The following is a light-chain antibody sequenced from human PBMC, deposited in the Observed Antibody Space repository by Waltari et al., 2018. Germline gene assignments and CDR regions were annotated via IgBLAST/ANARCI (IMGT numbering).Light chain of an antibody. J-gene: IGLJ3*02. Sequence: QQPGKGHRSWMNVNSAGSHSKGVGMPDRFSGSSCGAERYLTISSLQSEDEADYYCQTGGHGTWVFGGGTRLTVL. CDR3: QTGGHGTWV. V-gene: IGLV4-69*01. CDR2: VNSAGSH.